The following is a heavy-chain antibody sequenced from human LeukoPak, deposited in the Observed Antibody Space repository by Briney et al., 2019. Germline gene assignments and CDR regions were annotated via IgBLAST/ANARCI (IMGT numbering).Heavy chain of an antibody. D-gene: IGHD2-2*01. Sequence: ASVKVSCKASGGTFSSHAISWVRQAPGQGLEWMGGIIPIFGTANYAQKFQGRVTITADESTSTAYMELSSLRSEDTAVYYCARVADIVVVPAAPASSAFDIWGQGTMVTVSS. CDR2: IIPIFGTA. CDR1: GGTFSSHA. J-gene: IGHJ3*02. V-gene: IGHV1-69*13. CDR3: ARVADIVVVPAAPASSAFDI.